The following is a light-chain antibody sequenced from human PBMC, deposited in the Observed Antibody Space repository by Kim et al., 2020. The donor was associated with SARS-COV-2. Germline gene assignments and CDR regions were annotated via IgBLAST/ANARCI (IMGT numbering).Light chain of an antibody. CDR2: RNS. CDR1: TSNIGRNS. J-gene: IGLJ2*01. Sequence: ELTQPPSASATPGQRVTISCSGRTSNIGRNSVNWYQHLPGTAPKLLIYRNSERSSGVPDRFSASKSGTSACLAISGLQSEDEADYYCGTWDDGLNEVLFGGGTQLTVL. CDR3: GTWDDGLNEVL. V-gene: IGLV1-44*01.